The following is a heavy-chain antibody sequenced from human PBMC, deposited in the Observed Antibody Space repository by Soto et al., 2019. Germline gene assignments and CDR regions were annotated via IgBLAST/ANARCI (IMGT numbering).Heavy chain of an antibody. J-gene: IGHJ6*03. D-gene: IGHD5-12*01. CDR1: GFTFSSYW. CDR3: AREWIWHTYYYYYYMDV. Sequence: PGGSLRLSCAASGFTFSSYWMSWVRQAPGKGLEWVANIKQDGSEKYYVDSVKGRFTISRDNAKNSLYLQMNSLRAEDTAVYYCAREWIWHTYYYYYYMDVWGKGTTVTVSS. CDR2: IKQDGSEK. V-gene: IGHV3-7*01.